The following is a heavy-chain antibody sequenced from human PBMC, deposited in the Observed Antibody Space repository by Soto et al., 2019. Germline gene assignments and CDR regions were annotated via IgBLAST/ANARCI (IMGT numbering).Heavy chain of an antibody. V-gene: IGHV3-23*01. CDR2: SSATGAGT. CDR3: AKDRRAGGNYGFYSDL. Sequence: EVQLLESGGGLVQPGGSLRLSCAASGFTFSSYGMTWVRQAPGKGLEWVSFSSATGAGTYYADSVKGRFTISRDNSKNTPYLQMTRLSADDTAVYYCAKDRRAGGNYGFYSDLWGQGALVIVSS. CDR1: GFTFSSYG. D-gene: IGHD1-7*01. J-gene: IGHJ4*02.